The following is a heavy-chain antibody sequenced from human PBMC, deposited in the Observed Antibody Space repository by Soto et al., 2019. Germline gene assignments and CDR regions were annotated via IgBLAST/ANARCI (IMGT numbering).Heavy chain of an antibody. CDR3: AKDRVNGVARSTSIADPYYYDGMDV. J-gene: IGHJ6*02. CDR2: ISYDGSNK. Sequence: QVQLVESGGGVVQPGRSLRLSCAASGFTFSSYGMHWVRQAPGKGLEWVAVISYDGSNKYYADSVKGRFTISRDNSKTTLYLQMNSLRAEDTAVYYCAKDRVNGVARSTSIADPYYYDGMDVWGQGTTVTVSS. D-gene: IGHD6-6*01. V-gene: IGHV3-30*18. CDR1: GFTFSSYG.